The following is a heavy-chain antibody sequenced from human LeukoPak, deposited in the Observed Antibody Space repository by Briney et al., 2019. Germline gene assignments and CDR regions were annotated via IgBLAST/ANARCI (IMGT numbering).Heavy chain of an antibody. V-gene: IGHV4-59*08. CDR2: IYYSGST. J-gene: IGHJ6*03. CDR1: GGSISSYY. CDR3: ARLAEGYCSSTSCYTATPYYYYMDV. D-gene: IGHD2-2*02. Sequence: SETLSLTCTVSGGSISSYYWSWIRQPPGKGLEWIGYIYYSGSTNYNPSLKSRVTISVDTSKNQFSLKLSSVTAADTAVYYCARLAEGYCSSTSCYTATPYYYYMDVWGKGTTVTVSS.